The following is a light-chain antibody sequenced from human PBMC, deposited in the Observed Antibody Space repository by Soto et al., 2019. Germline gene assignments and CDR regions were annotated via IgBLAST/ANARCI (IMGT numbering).Light chain of an antibody. CDR1: SNDVGGYNY. J-gene: IGLJ1*01. V-gene: IGLV2-14*01. Sequence: QSALTQPASVSGSPGQAISISCTGTSNDVGGYNYVSWYQQQPSKAPKLMVYEVTHRLSWTSDRFSGSKSGNTASLTISGLQAEDEADYYCSSYTSNRTYVFGIGTKVTVL. CDR2: EVT. CDR3: SSYTSNRTYV.